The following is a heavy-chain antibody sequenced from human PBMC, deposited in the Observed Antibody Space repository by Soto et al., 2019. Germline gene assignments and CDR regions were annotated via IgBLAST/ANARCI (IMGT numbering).Heavy chain of an antibody. V-gene: IGHV3-21*01. CDR3: VSRGGNNWKYY. J-gene: IGHJ4*02. CDR2: ISSTSRYV. Sequence: EVHLVESGGGLVKRGGSLRLSCVTSGFIFNTYNMNWVRQAPGKGLEWVSSISSTSRYVHYADELKGRFTISRDNAKNSLYLQMNSLRGEDTAVYYCVSRGGNNWKYYCGQGTLVTVSS. D-gene: IGHD1-20*01. CDR1: GFIFNTYN.